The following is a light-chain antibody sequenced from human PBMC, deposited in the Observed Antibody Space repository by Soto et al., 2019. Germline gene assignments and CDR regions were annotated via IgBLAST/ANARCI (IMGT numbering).Light chain of an antibody. J-gene: IGKJ4*01. CDR1: QSVTNSY. CDR2: GAS. V-gene: IGKV3-15*01. CDR3: QQYSNWPLT. Sequence: EIVMTQSPVTLSVSPGERATLSSRASQSVTNSYLAWYQQKPGQAPRLLIFGASTRAAGIPARFSGSGSGTEFTLTISSLQSEDFAVYYCQQYSNWPLTFGGGTKVDI.